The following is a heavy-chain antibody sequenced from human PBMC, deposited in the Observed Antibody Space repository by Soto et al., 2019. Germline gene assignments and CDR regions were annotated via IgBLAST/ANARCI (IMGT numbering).Heavy chain of an antibody. D-gene: IGHD3-9*01. CDR3: ARESHDILTGPPWVWYFDL. Sequence: QVQLQQWGAGPLRPLETLSLTCGGSGGSFSGYYWAWIRQSPGKGLEWIGEINDRGSINYNQSLKSRVSISVATSKNHYSLNLRSVTAADTAVYYCARESHDILTGPPWVWYFDLWGRGTMVTVSS. V-gene: IGHV4-34*01. J-gene: IGHJ2*01. CDR2: INDRGSI. CDR1: GGSFSGYY.